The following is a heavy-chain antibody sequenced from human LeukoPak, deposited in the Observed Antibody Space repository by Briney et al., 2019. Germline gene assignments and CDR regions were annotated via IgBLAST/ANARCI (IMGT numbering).Heavy chain of an antibody. CDR3: ARPRKHDYYDMDV. CDR2: IYHSGST. V-gene: IGHV4-4*02. CDR1: GGSISSSNW. J-gene: IGHJ6*03. Sequence: SETLSLTCAVSGGSISSSNWWSWVRPPPGKGLEWIGEIYHSGSTNYNPSLKSRVTISLDTSKNHFSLNLSSVTAADTAVYYCARPRKHDYYDMDVWGKGTTVTVSS.